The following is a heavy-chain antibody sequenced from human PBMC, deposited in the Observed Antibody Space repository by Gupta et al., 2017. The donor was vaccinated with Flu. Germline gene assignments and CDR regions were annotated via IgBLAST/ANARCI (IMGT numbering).Heavy chain of an antibody. CDR2: IYYSGST. CDR1: GGSISSSSYY. J-gene: IGHJ6*02. D-gene: IGHD2-2*02. V-gene: IGHV4-39*01. Sequence: QLQLQESGPGLVKPSETLSLTCTVSGGSISSSSYYWGWIRQPPGKGLEWIGSIYYSGSTYYNPSLKSRVTISVDTSKNQFSLKLSSVTAADTAVYYCASRHRYCSSTSCYNQYYYYYGMDVWGQGTTVTVSS. CDR3: ASRHRYCSSTSCYNQYYYYYGMDV.